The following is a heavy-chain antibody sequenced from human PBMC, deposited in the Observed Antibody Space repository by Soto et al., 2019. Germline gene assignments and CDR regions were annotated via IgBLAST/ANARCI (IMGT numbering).Heavy chain of an antibody. CDR2: IRSDRFGATT. CDR1: GFTFRDHG. J-gene: IGHJ4*02. D-gene: IGHD2-15*01. CDR3: ARGPRHCSGGGCYSIDY. Sequence: GGSLRLSCTGSGFTFRDHGLSWVRQAPGKGLEWLGFIRSDRFGATTEIAASVKGRFSISRDDSNITAYLQMNSLQSEDTAVYYCARGPRHCSGGGCYSIDYWGQGTLVTVSS. V-gene: IGHV3-49*04.